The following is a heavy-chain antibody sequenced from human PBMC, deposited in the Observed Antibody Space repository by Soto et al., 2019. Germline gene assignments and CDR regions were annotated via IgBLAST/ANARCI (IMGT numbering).Heavy chain of an antibody. Sequence: EVQLVESGGGLVQPGGSLRLSCAASGFTVSSNYMSWVRQAPGKGLEWVSVIYSGGSTYYSDSVKGRFTISRHNSKNTVSIQMNSLRAEDTGVYYCERFAAAGDWYCGHGTLVTVSS. V-gene: IGHV3-53*04. CDR1: GFTVSSNY. D-gene: IGHD6-13*01. CDR3: ERFAAAGDWY. J-gene: IGHJ4*01. CDR2: IYSGGST.